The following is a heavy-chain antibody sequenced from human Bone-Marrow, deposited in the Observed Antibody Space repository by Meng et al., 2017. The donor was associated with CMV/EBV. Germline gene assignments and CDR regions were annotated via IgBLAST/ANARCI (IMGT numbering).Heavy chain of an antibody. D-gene: IGHD6-13*01. CDR2: TYYRYKWYN. Sequence: SCAISGDSVSSNSAAWNWIRQSPSRGFEWLGRTYYRYKWYNDYAVSVKSRITINPDTSKNQFSLQLNSVTPEDTAVYYCARDRSSWNYYYYGMDVWGQGTTVTVPS. V-gene: IGHV6-1*01. CDR1: GDSVSSNSAA. CDR3: ARDRSSWNYYYYGMDV. J-gene: IGHJ6*02.